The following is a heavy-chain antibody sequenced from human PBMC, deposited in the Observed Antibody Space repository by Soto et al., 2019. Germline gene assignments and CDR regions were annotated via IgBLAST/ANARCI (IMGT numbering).Heavy chain of an antibody. CDR1: GGTFRISA. CDR2: IIPIFGTA. CDR3: ARDPGSGGSGYGMGV. Sequence: GASVKVSCKASGGTFRISAISWVRQAPGQGLEWMGGIIPIFGTANYAQKLQGRVTITADESTSTAYMELSSLRSEDTAVNYCARDPGSGGSGYGMGVWGQGTTVTVSS. J-gene: IGHJ6*02. V-gene: IGHV1-69*13. D-gene: IGHD2-15*01.